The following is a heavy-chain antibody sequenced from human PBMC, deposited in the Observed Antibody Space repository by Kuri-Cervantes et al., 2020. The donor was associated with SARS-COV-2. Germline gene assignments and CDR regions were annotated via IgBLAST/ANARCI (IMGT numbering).Heavy chain of an antibody. D-gene: IGHD3-16*01. CDR3: ARDQGGYYMDV. Sequence: GSLRLSCAVYGGSFSGYYWSWIRQPPGKGLEWIGEINHSGSTNYNPSLKSRVTISVDTSKSQFSLKLSSVTAADTAVYYCARDQGGYYMDVWGKGTTVTVSS. CDR1: GGSFSGYY. J-gene: IGHJ6*03. CDR2: INHSGST. V-gene: IGHV4-34*01.